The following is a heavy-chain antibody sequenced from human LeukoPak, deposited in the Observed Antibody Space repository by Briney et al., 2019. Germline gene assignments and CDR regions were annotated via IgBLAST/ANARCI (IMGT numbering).Heavy chain of an antibody. Sequence: PGGSLRLSCAASGFTFSSYSMNWVRQAPGKGLEWVSSISSSSSYIYYADSVKGRFTISRDNAKNSLYLQMNSLRAEDTAVYYCARDRSSSSSDAFDIWGQGTMVTVSS. CDR1: GFTFSSYS. D-gene: IGHD6-6*01. CDR3: ARDRSSSSSDAFDI. V-gene: IGHV3-21*01. CDR2: ISSSSSYI. J-gene: IGHJ3*02.